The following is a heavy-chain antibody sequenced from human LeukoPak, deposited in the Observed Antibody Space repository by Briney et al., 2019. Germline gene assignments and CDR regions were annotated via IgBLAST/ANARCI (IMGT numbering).Heavy chain of an antibody. V-gene: IGHV3-23*01. Sequence: VGSLRLSCAASGFTFSGYAMSWVRQAPGKGLEWDSWISGRGDNTYYADSVKGRFTISRDNSKNTLRLQMNSLRDEDTAVYYCAKRVQGNTGRFHCCGQGTLASVSS. CDR2: ISGRGDNT. CDR3: AKRVQGNTGRFHC. D-gene: IGHD4-23*01. CDR1: GFTFSGYA. J-gene: IGHJ4*02.